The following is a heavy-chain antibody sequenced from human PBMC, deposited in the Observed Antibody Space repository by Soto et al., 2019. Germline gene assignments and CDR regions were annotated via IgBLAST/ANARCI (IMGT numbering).Heavy chain of an antibody. Sequence: GGSLRLSCAASGFTFNNYAMTWVRQPPGKGLEWVSAISGSGDITFYADSVRGRFTISRDNSKSTLYLQMNSLRAEDTAVYFCAKDLRAPATKNFDYWGQGTLVTVSS. D-gene: IGHD6-25*01. CDR1: GFTFNNYA. CDR2: ISGSGDIT. CDR3: AKDLRAPATKNFDY. J-gene: IGHJ4*02. V-gene: IGHV3-23*01.